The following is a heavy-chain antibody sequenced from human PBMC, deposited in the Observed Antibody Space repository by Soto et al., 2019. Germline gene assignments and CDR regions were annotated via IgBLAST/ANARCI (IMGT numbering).Heavy chain of an antibody. CDR2: ISSRSRSI. D-gene: IGHD3-3*02. Sequence: GGSLRLSCAASGFTFSSYSMHWVRQAPGKGLEWVSSISSRSRSIYYADSQKGRFTISRDNTKNSLYLQMDSLRDEDTAVYYCARDPSIRSPPDYWGRGTLVTVSS. V-gene: IGHV3-21*04. J-gene: IGHJ4*02. CDR3: ARDPSIRSPPDY. CDR1: GFTFSSYS.